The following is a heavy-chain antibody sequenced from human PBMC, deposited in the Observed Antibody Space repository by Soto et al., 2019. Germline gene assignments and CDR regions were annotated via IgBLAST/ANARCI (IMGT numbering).Heavy chain of an antibody. CDR3: ARAFWSGYFLSSYMDV. J-gene: IGHJ6*03. D-gene: IGHD3-3*01. CDR1: GYTFTSYD. V-gene: IGHV1-8*01. Sequence: ASVKVSCKASGYTFTSYDINWVRQATGQGLEWMGWMNPNSGNTGYAQKFQGRVTMTRNTSISTAYMELSSLRSEDTAVYYCARAFWSGYFLSSYMDVWGKGTTVTVSS. CDR2: MNPNSGNT.